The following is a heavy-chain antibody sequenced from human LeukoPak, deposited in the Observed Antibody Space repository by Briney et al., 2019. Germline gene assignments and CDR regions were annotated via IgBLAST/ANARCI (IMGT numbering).Heavy chain of an antibody. V-gene: IGHV3-30*14. CDR1: GFPFSNYA. CDR3: ARDRLWFGELFFDP. Sequence: GGSLRLSCAASGFPFSNYALPWIRQAPGKGLEWVAVVSDDGNRQIYADFVKGRFTVSRDNSKNTLYLQMNSLRAEDTAVYYCARDRLWFGELFFDPWGQGTLVTVSS. J-gene: IGHJ5*02. D-gene: IGHD3-10*01. CDR2: VSDDGNRQ.